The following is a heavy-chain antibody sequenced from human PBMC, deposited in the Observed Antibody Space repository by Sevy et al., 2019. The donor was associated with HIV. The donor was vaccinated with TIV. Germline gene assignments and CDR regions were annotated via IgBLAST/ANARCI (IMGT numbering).Heavy chain of an antibody. CDR3: TRDQMPMEAFGGAPGY. V-gene: IGHV3-49*03. Sequence: GGSLRLSCTASGFTLGDYAMSWFRQAPGKGLEWVGFIRSKAYGGTTEYAASVKGRLTISRDDSKSIAYLQMNSLKTEDTAVYYCTRDQMPMEAFGGAPGYWGQGTLVTVSS. CDR1: GFTLGDYA. J-gene: IGHJ4*02. D-gene: IGHD3-16*01. CDR2: IRSKAYGGTT.